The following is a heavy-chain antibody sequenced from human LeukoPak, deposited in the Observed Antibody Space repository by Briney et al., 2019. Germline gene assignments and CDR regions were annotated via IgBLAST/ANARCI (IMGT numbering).Heavy chain of an antibody. Sequence: SETLSLTCAVYDGSFSGYYWSWIRQPPGKGLEWIGEINHSGSTNYNPSLKSRVTISVDTSKNQFSLKLSSVTAADTAVYYCARGLKTATKSGYCSGGSCRTHYYGMDVWGKGTTVTVSS. V-gene: IGHV4-34*01. J-gene: IGHJ6*04. CDR3: ARGLKTATKSGYCSGGSCRTHYYGMDV. D-gene: IGHD2-15*01. CDR2: INHSGST. CDR1: DGSFSGYY.